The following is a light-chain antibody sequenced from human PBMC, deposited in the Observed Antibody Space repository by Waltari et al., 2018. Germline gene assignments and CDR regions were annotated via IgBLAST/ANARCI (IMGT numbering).Light chain of an antibody. Sequence: EAMMTQSPATPSVSLGDRATLSCRASQSVSNNVAWFQQQPGQAPSLLIYDASTRATGVPARFSGSGSGTEFTLTISSLQTEDFAVYYCQQYNNWPLYTFGQGTKLEIK. J-gene: IGKJ2*01. CDR2: DAS. V-gene: IGKV3-15*01. CDR3: QQYNNWPLYT. CDR1: QSVSNN.